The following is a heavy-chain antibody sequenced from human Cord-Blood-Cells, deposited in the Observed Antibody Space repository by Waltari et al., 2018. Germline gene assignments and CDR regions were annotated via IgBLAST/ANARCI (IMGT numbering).Heavy chain of an antibody. Sequence: QVQLVQSGAEVKKPGASVKVSCKASGYTFTGYYMHWVRSPSGQGLEWMGWINPNSGGTNYAQKFQGRVTMTRDTSISTAYMELSRLRSDDTAVYYCARAGGDYYDSSGYYFDYWGQGTLVTVSS. V-gene: IGHV1-2*02. CDR3: ARAGGDYYDSSGYYFDY. J-gene: IGHJ4*02. CDR2: INPNSGGT. D-gene: IGHD3-22*01. CDR1: GYTFTGYY.